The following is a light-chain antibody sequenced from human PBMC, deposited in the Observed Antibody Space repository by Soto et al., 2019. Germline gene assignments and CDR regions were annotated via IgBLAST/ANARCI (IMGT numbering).Light chain of an antibody. CDR1: QTISSW. CDR2: KAS. J-gene: IGKJ4*01. CDR3: QQFNNYPLT. Sequence: DIQMTQSPSTLSGSVGDRVTMTCLASQTISSWLAWYQQKPGKAPKLLIYKASTLKSGVPSRFSGSGSGTDFTLTISSLQPEDFATYYCQQFNNYPLTFGGGTKVDIK. V-gene: IGKV1-5*03.